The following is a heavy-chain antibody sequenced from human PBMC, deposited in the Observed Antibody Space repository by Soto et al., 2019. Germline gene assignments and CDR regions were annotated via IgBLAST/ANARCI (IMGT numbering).Heavy chain of an antibody. J-gene: IGHJ4*02. CDR2: ISYDGSNK. CDR1: GFTFSSYG. CDR3: AKDTFLYSSGWYVPADY. Sequence: GGSLRLSCAASGFTFSSYGMHWVRQAPGKGLEWVAVISYDGSNKYYADSVKGRFTISRDNSKNTLYLQMNSLRAEDTAVYYCAKDTFLYSSGWYVPADYWGQGTLVTVSS. D-gene: IGHD6-19*01. V-gene: IGHV3-30*18.